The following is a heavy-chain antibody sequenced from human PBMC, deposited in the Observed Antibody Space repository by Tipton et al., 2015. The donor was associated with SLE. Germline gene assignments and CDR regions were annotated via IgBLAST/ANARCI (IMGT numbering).Heavy chain of an antibody. CDR1: GYSISSGYY. D-gene: IGHD1-26*01. Sequence: TLSLTCAVSGYSISSGYYWGWIRQPPGKGLEWIGGIYHSGSTNYNPSLKSRVAISVDTSKNQFSLKLSSVTAADTAVYYCARVRKWELLWYYFDFWGQGTLVTVSS. J-gene: IGHJ4*02. CDR2: IYHSGST. CDR3: ARVRKWELLWYYFDF. V-gene: IGHV4-38-2*01.